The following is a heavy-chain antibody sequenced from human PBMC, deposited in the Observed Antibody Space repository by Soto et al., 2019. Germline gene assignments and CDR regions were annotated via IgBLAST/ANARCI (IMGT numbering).Heavy chain of an antibody. V-gene: IGHV1-69*01. D-gene: IGHD1-26*01. CDR3: ARHPKRGATPHYYYYGMDV. CDR1: GGTFSSYA. Sequence: QVQLVQSGAEVKKPGSSVKVSCKASGGTFSSYAISWVRQAPGQGLEWMGGIIPIFGTANYAQKFQGRVTITAAESTSTAYMELSSLRSEDTAVYYCARHPKRGATPHYYYYGMDVWGQGTTVTVSS. CDR2: IIPIFGTA. J-gene: IGHJ6*02.